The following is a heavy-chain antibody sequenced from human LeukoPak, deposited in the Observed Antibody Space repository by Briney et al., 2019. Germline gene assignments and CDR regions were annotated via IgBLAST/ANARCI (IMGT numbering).Heavy chain of an antibody. J-gene: IGHJ4*02. CDR3: ARGHDGSSWYYGY. CDR1: GASISSGDYY. D-gene: IGHD6-13*01. V-gene: IGHV4-30-4*08. CDR2: IDNSGST. Sequence: SQTLSLTCSVSGASISSGDYYWSWIRQLPGKGLEWFGYIDNSGSTHYNPSVDSRVSFSIDTSKRQFALKLRSVTAADTAVYYCARGHDGSSWYYGYWGQGILVTVSS.